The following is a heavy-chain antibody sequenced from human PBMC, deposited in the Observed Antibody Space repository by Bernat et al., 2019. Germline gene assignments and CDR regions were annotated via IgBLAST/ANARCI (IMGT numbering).Heavy chain of an antibody. CDR1: GFTFNSYA. CDR3: AKAPGPGSSGPEPFDS. J-gene: IGHJ4*02. D-gene: IGHD6-13*01. CDR2: ISGSGATT. V-gene: IGHV3-23*01. Sequence: EVQLLESGGALVQPGGSLRLSCAASGFTFNSYAMIWVRQAPGKGLEWVLSISGSGATTYYADYVKGRFTISRDNSKNTLYLQMKSLRDEDTAVYYCAKAPGPGSSGPEPFDSWGQGTLVTVSS.